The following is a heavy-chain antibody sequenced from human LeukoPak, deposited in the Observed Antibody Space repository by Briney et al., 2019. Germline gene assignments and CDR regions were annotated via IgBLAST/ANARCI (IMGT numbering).Heavy chain of an antibody. CDR3: ARERVVGATLEDFDY. V-gene: IGHV3-30*02. Sequence: GGSLRLSCAASRFTFSSYGMHWVRQAPGKGLEWVAYIQYDGSNAQYADSVKGRFSISRDSSKNILYLQMNSLRSEDTAVYYCARERVVGATLEDFDYWGQGTLVTVSS. J-gene: IGHJ4*02. CDR2: IQYDGSNA. CDR1: RFTFSSYG. D-gene: IGHD1-26*01.